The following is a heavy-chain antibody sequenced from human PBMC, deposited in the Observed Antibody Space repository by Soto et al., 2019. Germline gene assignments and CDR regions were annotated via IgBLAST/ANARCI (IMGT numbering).Heavy chain of an antibody. Sequence: SETLSLTCTVSGGSISSGGYYWSWIRQHPGKGLEWIGYIYYSGSTYYNPSLKSRVTISVDTSKNQFSLKLSSVTAADTAVYYCARGNRSYYDILTVRYNWFDPWGQGTLVT. J-gene: IGHJ5*02. CDR1: GGSISSGGYY. CDR3: ARGNRSYYDILTVRYNWFDP. D-gene: IGHD3-9*01. V-gene: IGHV4-31*03. CDR2: IYYSGST.